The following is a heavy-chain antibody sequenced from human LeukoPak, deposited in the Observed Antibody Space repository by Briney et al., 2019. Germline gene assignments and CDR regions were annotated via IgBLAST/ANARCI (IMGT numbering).Heavy chain of an antibody. CDR3: ARADYYGSGSYSPYFDY. V-gene: IGHV1-18*01. J-gene: IGHJ4*02. D-gene: IGHD3-10*01. Sequence: ASVKVSCKASGYTFTSYGISWVRQAPGQGLEWMGWISAYNGNTNYAQKFQGRVTITADESTSTAYMELSSLRSEDTAVYYCARADYYGSGSYSPYFDYWGQGTLVTVSS. CDR2: ISAYNGNT. CDR1: GYTFTSYG.